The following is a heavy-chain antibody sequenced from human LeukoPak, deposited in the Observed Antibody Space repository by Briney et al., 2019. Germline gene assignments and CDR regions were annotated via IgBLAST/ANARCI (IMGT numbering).Heavy chain of an antibody. D-gene: IGHD3-16*01. V-gene: IGHV1-18*01. CDR3: ARDPFDYPGGNYGMDV. J-gene: IGHJ6*02. CDR1: GYTFDTYG. CDR2: ISAYNGNT. Sequence: ASVKVSCKASGYTFDTYGISWVRQAPGQGLEWMGWISAYNGNTNYAQKVQGRVTLTTDTSTSTAYMELRSLRSDDTAVYFCARDPFDYPGGNYGMDVWGQGTTVTVSS.